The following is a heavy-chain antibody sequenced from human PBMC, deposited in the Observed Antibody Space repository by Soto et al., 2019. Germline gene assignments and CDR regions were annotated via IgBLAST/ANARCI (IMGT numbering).Heavy chain of an antibody. CDR2: IYWDDDK. CDR1: GISLSTSGVG. J-gene: IGHJ5*02. Sequence: QITLKESAPTLVTPTQTLTLTCTFSGISLSTSGVGVGWIHQPPGKALQCLALIYWDDDKRYTPSLKGRLTVTKDTSKTQVVLTMTNVDPVDPATYYHVYRIEGAYGSGWGTGTFDPCGQGALVTVSS. D-gene: IGHD6-19*01. V-gene: IGHV2-5*02. CDR3: VYRIEGAYGSGWGTGTFDP.